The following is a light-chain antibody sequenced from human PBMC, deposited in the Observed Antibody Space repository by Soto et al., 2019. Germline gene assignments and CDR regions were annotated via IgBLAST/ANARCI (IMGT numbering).Light chain of an antibody. CDR2: GAS. J-gene: IGKJ4*01. V-gene: IGKV3D-15*01. CDR1: QSGSSN. Sequence: ILMTQSLDTQTVSPGERATLSCRSSQSGSSNLPWYQQKPGQAPMLLIYGASIRATGIPARFSGSGSGTEFTLTISSLQYEDFAGYYCQQYNNWPLSFGGGTKVDIK. CDR3: QQYNNWPLS.